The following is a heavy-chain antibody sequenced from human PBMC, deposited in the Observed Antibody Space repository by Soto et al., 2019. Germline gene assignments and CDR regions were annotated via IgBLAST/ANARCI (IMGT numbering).Heavy chain of an antibody. V-gene: IGHV1-69*01. Sequence: QVHLVQSGAEVKKPGSSVKVSCRASGGTFSRSSIAWVRQAPGQGLEWMGGIAPLYGTANYAQRLPGRVTITAHDSTGTAYMELRGLRAEDTAVYYCAREIRYYGSGIFDSWGQGTLVIVSS. J-gene: IGHJ4*02. CDR3: AREIRYYGSGIFDS. D-gene: IGHD3-10*01. CDR1: GGTFSRSS. CDR2: IAPLYGTA.